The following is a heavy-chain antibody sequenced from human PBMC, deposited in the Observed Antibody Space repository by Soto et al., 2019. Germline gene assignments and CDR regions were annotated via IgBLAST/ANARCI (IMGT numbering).Heavy chain of an antibody. D-gene: IGHD3-22*01. J-gene: IGHJ4*02. CDR2: IYYSGST. CDR3: ARASYDSSTYYLDY. Sequence: QVQLQESGPGLVKPSQTLSLTCTVSGASISSGDYYWTWIRQPPGKGLEWIGSIYYSGSTYYNPSLKSRVTISVDTSNNQFFLKLSSVTAADTAVYYCARASYDSSTYYLDYWGQGTLVTVSS. V-gene: IGHV4-30-4*01. CDR1: GASISSGDYY.